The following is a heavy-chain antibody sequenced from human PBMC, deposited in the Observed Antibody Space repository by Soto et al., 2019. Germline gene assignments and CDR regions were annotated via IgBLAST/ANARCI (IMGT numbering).Heavy chain of an antibody. J-gene: IGHJ6*02. CDR1: GGSFSDYY. V-gene: IGHV4-34*01. D-gene: IGHD1-26*01. CDR2: INHSGST. Sequence: SETLSLTCAVYGGSFSDYYWSWIRQPPGKGLEWIGEINHSGSTNYNTSLKSRVTISVDTSKNQFSLKLSSVTAADTAVYYCARGGIRGSYPYYYDMDVWGQGTTVTVSS. CDR3: ARGGIRGSYPYYYDMDV.